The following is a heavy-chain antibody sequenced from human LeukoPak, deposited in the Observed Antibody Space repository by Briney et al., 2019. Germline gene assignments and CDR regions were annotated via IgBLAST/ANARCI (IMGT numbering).Heavy chain of an antibody. CDR2: MNPNSGNT. CDR1: GYTFTSYD. D-gene: IGHD2-2*01. Sequence: ASVKVSCKASGYTFTSYDINWVRQATGQGLEWMGWMNPNSGNTGYAQKFQGRVTMTRNTSISTAYMELSSLRSEDTAVYYCARGRYCSSTSCYSSWFDPWGQGTLVTVSS. J-gene: IGHJ5*02. CDR3: ARGRYCSSTSCYSSWFDP. V-gene: IGHV1-8*01.